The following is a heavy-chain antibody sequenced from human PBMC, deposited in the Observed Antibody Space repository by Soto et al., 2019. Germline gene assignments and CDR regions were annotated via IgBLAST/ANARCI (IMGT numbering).Heavy chain of an antibody. Sequence: QVQLVQSGAEVKKPGASVKVSCKASGYTFTSYYMHWVRQAPRQGLEWMGIINPSGGSTSYAQKFQGRVTMTRDTSTSTVYMELSSLRSEDTAVYYCARDLTGYYDSSGHFDYWGQGTLVTVSS. V-gene: IGHV1-46*03. J-gene: IGHJ4*02. D-gene: IGHD3-22*01. CDR2: INPSGGST. CDR1: GYTFTSYY. CDR3: ARDLTGYYDSSGHFDY.